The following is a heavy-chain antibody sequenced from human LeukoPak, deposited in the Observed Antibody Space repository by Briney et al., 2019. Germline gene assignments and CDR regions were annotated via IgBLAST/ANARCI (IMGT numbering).Heavy chain of an antibody. V-gene: IGHV5-51*01. CDR3: ARRVGGTTSRAFDI. D-gene: IGHD1-26*01. Sequence: GESLKISCKGSGYSFTIYWIAWVRQMPGKGLEYMGIIYPGDSDTRYSPSFQGQVTISADKSITTAYLQWSSLKASDTAMYYCARRVGGTTSRAFDIWGQGTMVSVSS. CDR2: IYPGDSDT. CDR1: GYSFTIYW. J-gene: IGHJ3*02.